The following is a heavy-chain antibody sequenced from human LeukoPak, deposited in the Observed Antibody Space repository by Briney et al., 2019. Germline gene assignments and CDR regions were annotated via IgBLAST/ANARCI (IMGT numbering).Heavy chain of an antibody. CDR1: GGSISTGRYY. Sequence: SETLSLTCTVSGGSISTGRYYWSWIRQPAGKGLEWIGRIYTSGSTNYNPSLKSRVTISVDTSKNQFSLKLSSVTAADTAVYYCALERYDSSGYFYYYMDVRGKGTTVTISS. CDR2: IYTSGST. D-gene: IGHD3-22*01. CDR3: ALERYDSSGYFYYYMDV. V-gene: IGHV4-61*02. J-gene: IGHJ6*03.